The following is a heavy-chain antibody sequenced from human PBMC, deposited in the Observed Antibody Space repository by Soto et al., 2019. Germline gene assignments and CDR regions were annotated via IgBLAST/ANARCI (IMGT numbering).Heavy chain of an antibody. V-gene: IGHV4-30-2*01. CDR3: ASGGGSDSFDY. Sequence: QLQLHESGSGLVKPSQTLSLTCTVSGASISYGNYAWSWIRQTPGKGLEWIGYINHLETTFYNPSLESGLTQSIDRAKNQFSLNLNSMYDADRAVYFCASGGGSDSFDYWGQGILVTVSS. D-gene: IGHD1-26*01. CDR2: INHLETT. J-gene: IGHJ4*02. CDR1: GASISYGNYA.